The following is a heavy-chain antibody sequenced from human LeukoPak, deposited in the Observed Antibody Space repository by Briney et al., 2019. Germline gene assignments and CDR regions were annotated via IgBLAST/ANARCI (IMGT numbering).Heavy chain of an antibody. J-gene: IGHJ4*02. CDR2: IHYSGST. Sequence: SETLSLTCTVSGGSISSYYWSWIRQPPGKGLEWIGNIHYSGSTNYNPSLKSRVTISVDTSKNQFSLKLSSVTAADTAVYYCARDATVVTGYFDYWGQGTLVTVSS. D-gene: IGHD4-23*01. CDR3: ARDATVVTGYFDY. CDR1: GGSISSYY. V-gene: IGHV4-59*01.